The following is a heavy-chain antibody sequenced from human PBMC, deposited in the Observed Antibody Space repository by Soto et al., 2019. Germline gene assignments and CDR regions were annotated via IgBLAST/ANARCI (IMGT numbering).Heavy chain of an antibody. CDR2: ISYDGSNK. Sequence: PGGSLRLSCAASGFTFSSYAMHWVRQAPGKGLEWVAVISYDGSNKYYADSVKGRFTISRDNSKNTLYLQMNSLRAEDTAVYYCARESVQWLPHYSVDYWGQGTLVTVSS. V-gene: IGHV3-30-3*01. CDR1: GFTFSSYA. J-gene: IGHJ4*02. D-gene: IGHD6-19*01. CDR3: ARESVQWLPHYSVDY.